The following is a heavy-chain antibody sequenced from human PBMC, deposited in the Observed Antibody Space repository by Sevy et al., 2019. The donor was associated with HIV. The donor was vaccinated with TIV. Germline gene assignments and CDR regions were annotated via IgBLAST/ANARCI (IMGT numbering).Heavy chain of an antibody. J-gene: IGHJ6*02. Sequence: GGSLRLSCAASGFTVSDNYMAWVRLAPGKGLEWVSLIDSDGSAYYADSVKGSFTISRDNVKNTLYLQINALRAEDTGLYFGARDGYYDASGYYYYYYGMDVWGQGTTVTVSS. V-gene: IGHV3-66*01. CDR1: GFTVSDNY. D-gene: IGHD3-22*01. CDR2: IDSDGSA. CDR3: ARDGYYDASGYYYYYYGMDV.